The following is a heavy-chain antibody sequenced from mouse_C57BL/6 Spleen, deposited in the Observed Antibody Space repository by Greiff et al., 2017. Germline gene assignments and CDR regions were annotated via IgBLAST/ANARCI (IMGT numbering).Heavy chain of an antibody. D-gene: IGHD1-1*01. CDR1: GYTFTSYW. Sequence: QVQLQQPGAELVMPGASVKLSCKASGYTFTSYWMHWVKQRPGQGLEWIGEIDPSDSYTNYNHKFKGKSTLPVDKSSSTAYMQLSSLTSEDSAVYYCARREDYCSPLFSYWGQGTLGTVSA. CDR3: ARREDYCSPLFSY. J-gene: IGHJ3*01. V-gene: IGHV1-69*01. CDR2: IDPSDSYT.